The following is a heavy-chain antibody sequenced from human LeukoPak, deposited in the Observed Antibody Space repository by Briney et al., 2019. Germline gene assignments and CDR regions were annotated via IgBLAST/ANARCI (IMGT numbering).Heavy chain of an antibody. V-gene: IGHV1-2*02. D-gene: IGHD3-22*01. CDR1: EYTFTAYY. Sequence: ASVKVSCKASEYTFTAYYMHWVRQAPGQGLEWMGWINPNSGDTNSAEKFQGRVTMTGDTSISTVYVELTRLRSDDTAVYYCARQFGDSSSSYYFDYWGQGTLVTVSS. CDR2: INPNSGDT. CDR3: ARQFGDSSSSYYFDY. J-gene: IGHJ4*02.